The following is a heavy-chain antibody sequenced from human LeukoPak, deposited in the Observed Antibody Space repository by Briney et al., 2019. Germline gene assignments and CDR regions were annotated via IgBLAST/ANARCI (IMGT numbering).Heavy chain of an antibody. CDR1: GFTFSNYW. CDR3: ARDKSYRDSEDY. J-gene: IGHJ4*02. V-gene: IGHV3-7*05. CDR2: IKQDGSEK. D-gene: IGHD4-17*01. Sequence: PGGSPRLSCAASGFTFSNYWMSWVRQAPGKGLEWVANIKQDGSEKYFVDSVKGRFTISRDNAKNSLFLQMNSLRVEDTAVYYCARDKSYRDSEDYWGQGTLVAVSS.